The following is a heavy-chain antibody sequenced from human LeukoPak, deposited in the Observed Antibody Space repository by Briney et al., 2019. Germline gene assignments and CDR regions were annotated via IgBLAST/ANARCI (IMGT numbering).Heavy chain of an antibody. Sequence: QPGGSLRLSCAASGFTFSSYWMHWVRQAPGKGLVWVSRINSDGSSTSYADSVKGRFTISRDNAKNTLYLQMNSLRAEDTAVYYCARVPYGSGSFNWFDPWGQGTLVTVSS. CDR2: INSDGSST. J-gene: IGHJ5*02. CDR3: ARVPYGSGSFNWFDP. CDR1: GFTFSSYW. V-gene: IGHV3-74*01. D-gene: IGHD3-10*01.